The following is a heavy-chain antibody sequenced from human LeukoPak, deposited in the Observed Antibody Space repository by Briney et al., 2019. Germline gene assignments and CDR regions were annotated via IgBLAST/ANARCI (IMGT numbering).Heavy chain of an antibody. Sequence: GASVKVSCKASVYTFTGYYMHWVRQAPGQGLEWMGWINPNSGGTNYAQKFQGRVTMTRDTSISTAYMELSRLRSHDTAVYYCARRDCGGDCPSQHWGQGTLVTVSS. CDR3: ARRDCGGDCPSQH. J-gene: IGHJ1*01. V-gene: IGHV1-2*02. CDR2: INPNSGGT. D-gene: IGHD2-21*01. CDR1: VYTFTGYY.